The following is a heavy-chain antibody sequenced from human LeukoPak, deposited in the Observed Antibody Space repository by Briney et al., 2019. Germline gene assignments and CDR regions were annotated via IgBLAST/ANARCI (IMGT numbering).Heavy chain of an antibody. CDR3: ARDGDAAMSMASGGMDV. Sequence: GGSLRLSCVASGFIVSDNYMNWVRQAPGQGLVWVSVLYMSGYTSYADSVEGRFTISRDRSKNTLYLQMNNLRAEDTAVYYCARDGDAAMSMASGGMDVWGQGATVTVSS. J-gene: IGHJ6*02. CDR2: LYMSGYT. CDR1: GFIVSDNY. D-gene: IGHD5-18*01. V-gene: IGHV3-66*01.